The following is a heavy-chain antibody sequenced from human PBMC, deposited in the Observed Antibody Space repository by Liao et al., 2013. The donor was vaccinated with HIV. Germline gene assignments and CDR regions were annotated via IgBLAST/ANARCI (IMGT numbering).Heavy chain of an antibody. CDR2: INHSGST. Sequence: QVQLQQWGAGLLKPSETLSLTCAVYGGSFSGYYWSWIRQPPGKGLEWIGEINHSGSTNYNPSLKSRVTISVDTSKNQFSLKLSSVTAADTAVYYCAREDPMYYWYFDLWGRGTLVTVSS. CDR1: GGSFSGYY. J-gene: IGHJ2*01. CDR3: AREDPMYYWYFDL. D-gene: IGHD2-8*01. V-gene: IGHV4-34*01.